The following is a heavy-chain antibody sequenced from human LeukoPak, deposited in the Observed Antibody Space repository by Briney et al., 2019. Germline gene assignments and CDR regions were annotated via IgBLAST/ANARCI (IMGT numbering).Heavy chain of an antibody. V-gene: IGHV4-34*01. CDR3: ARGRLYYFDY. CDR2: INHSGST. D-gene: IGHD2/OR15-2a*01. Sequence: PSETLSLTCAVYGGSFSDYYWSWIRQPPGEGLEWIGEINHSGSTNYNPSLKSRVTISVDTSKNQFSLKLSSVTAADTAVYYCARGRLYYFDYWGQGTLVTVSS. J-gene: IGHJ4*02. CDR1: GGSFSDYY.